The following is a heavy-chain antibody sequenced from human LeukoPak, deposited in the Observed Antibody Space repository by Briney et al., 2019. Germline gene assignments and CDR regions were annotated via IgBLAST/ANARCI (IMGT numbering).Heavy chain of an antibody. CDR3: ATIKRGFIFGYFDF. CDR2: VLDSERT. CDR1: GGSISTHY. J-gene: IGHJ4*02. V-gene: IGHV4-59*11. Sequence: SETLSLTCTVSGGSISTHYWSWIQQPPGKGLEWIGYVLDSERTKDNPSLKSRATLSADTSKNQFSLRLTSVTAADSAVYYCATIKRGFIFGYFDFWGQGVLVTVSS. D-gene: IGHD5-18*01.